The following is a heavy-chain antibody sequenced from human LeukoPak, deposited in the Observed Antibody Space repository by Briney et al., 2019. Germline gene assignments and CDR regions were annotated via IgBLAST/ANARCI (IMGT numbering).Heavy chain of an antibody. J-gene: IGHJ4*02. D-gene: IGHD2-21*02. CDR2: IYYSGST. CDR1: GGSITSSSYY. V-gene: IGHV4-39*01. Sequence: PSETLSLTCTVSGGSITSSSYYWGWIRQPPGKGLEWIGSIYYSGSTYYNPSLKSRVTISVDTSKNPFSLKLSSVTAADTAVHYCARGHCFGGDCYFDYWGRGTLVTVSS. CDR3: ARGHCFGGDCYFDY.